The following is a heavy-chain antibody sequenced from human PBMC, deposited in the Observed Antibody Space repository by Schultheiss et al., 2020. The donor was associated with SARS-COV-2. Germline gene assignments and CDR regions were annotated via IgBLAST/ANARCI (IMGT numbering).Heavy chain of an antibody. CDR3: AREVTAAVNWFDP. CDR1: GYTFTSYA. Sequence: ASVKVSCKASGYTFTSYAMHWVRQAPGQRLEWMGWINAGNGNTKYSQKFQGRVTITRDTSASTAYMELSSLRSEDTAVYYCAREVTAAVNWFDPWGQGTLVTVSS. J-gene: IGHJ5*02. CDR2: INAGNGNT. V-gene: IGHV1-3*01. D-gene: IGHD6-13*01.